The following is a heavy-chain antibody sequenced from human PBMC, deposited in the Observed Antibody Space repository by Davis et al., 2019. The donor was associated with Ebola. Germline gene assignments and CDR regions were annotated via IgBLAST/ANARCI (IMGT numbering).Heavy chain of an antibody. CDR3: ARDTGVTANDY. CDR1: GYTFTSYY. D-gene: IGHD4-23*01. J-gene: IGHJ4*02. CDR2: ISAYNGNT. V-gene: IGHV1-18*04. Sequence: AASVKVSCKASGYTFTSYYMHWVQQAPGQGLEWMGWISAYNGNTNYAQKLQGRVTMTTDTSTSTAYMELRSLRSDDTAVYYCARDTGVTANDYWGQGTLVTVSS.